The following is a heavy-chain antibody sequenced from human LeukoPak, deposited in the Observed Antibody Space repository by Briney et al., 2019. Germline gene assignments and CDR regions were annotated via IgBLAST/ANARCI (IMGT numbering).Heavy chain of an antibody. CDR2: INSDGSEG. V-gene: IGHV3-7*03. CDR3: ARSSYSSSSSV. Sequence: GGSLRLSCAVSGVTFSGVWMSWSRQAPGKGLEWVASINSDGSEGYYADVVKGRFTISRDNAKTSLYLQINSLRAEDTAVYYCARSSYSSSSSVWGQGTMVTVSS. D-gene: IGHD6-6*01. J-gene: IGHJ3*01. CDR1: GVTFSGVW.